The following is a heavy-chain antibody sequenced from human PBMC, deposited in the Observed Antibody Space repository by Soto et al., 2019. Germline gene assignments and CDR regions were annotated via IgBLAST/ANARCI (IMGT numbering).Heavy chain of an antibody. V-gene: IGHV2-5*02. D-gene: IGHD4-17*01. J-gene: IGHJ4*02. CDR2: IFWDDDK. Sequence: QITFKEAGPTLVKPKQTLALTCTFSGFSFTSDGVGVGWIRQPPGNALEWLAVIFWDDDKRNSPSLESRLSIARDTPKDQVFLTMANLESVDTATYYCALRNDGDYTFWGQGTRVTVSS. CDR1: GFSFTSDGVG. CDR3: ALRNDGDYTF.